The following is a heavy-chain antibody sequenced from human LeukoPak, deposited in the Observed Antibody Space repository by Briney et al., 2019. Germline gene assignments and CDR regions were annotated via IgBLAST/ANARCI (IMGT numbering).Heavy chain of an antibody. J-gene: IGHJ4*02. Sequence: ASVKVSCKASGYTFTGYYMHWVRQAPGQGLEWMGWINPNSGGTNYAQKFQGRVTMTRDTSISTAYMELSRLRSDDTAVYYCARHFSEGTHYYFDYWGQGTLVTVSS. V-gene: IGHV1-2*02. CDR2: INPNSGGT. CDR1: GYTFTGYY. D-gene: IGHD1-14*01. CDR3: ARHFSEGTHYYFDY.